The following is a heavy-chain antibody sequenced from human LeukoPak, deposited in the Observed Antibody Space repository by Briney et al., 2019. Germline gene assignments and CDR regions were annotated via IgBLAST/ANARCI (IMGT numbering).Heavy chain of an antibody. CDR2: ISGSGGST. Sequence: GGSLRLSCAASGFTFSSYGMSWVRQAPGKGLEWVSAISGSGGSTYYADSVKGRFTISRDNAKNSLYLQMNSLRAEDTALYYCARLAYCGGDCYMDSGVDYWGQGTLVTVSS. CDR3: ARLAYCGGDCYMDSGVDY. CDR1: GFTFSSYG. V-gene: IGHV3-23*01. J-gene: IGHJ4*02. D-gene: IGHD2-21*02.